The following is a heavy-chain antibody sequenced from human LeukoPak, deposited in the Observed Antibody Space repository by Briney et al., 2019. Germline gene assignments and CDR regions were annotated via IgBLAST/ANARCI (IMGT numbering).Heavy chain of an antibody. V-gene: IGHV3-53*01. CDR1: GFTVSSNY. J-gene: IGHJ3*02. CDR3: ARDQTFDI. CDR2: IYSGGST. Sequence: PGGSLRLSCAASGFTVSSNYMSWVRQAPGKGLEWVSVIYSGGSTYCADSVKGRFTISRDNSRNTLYLQMNSLRAEDTAVYYCARDQTFDIWGQGTMVTVSS.